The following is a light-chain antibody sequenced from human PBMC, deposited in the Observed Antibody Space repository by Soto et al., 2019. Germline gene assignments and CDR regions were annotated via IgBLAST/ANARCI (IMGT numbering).Light chain of an antibody. J-gene: IGKJ1*01. CDR2: DAS. CDR3: QQYNSDRT. Sequence: DIQMTQSPSTLSASVGDRVTITCRASQSISSWLAWYQQKPGKAPKVLIYDASNLKSEVPSRLSGSASGTERVLISSKLPPDDSATYQCQQYNSDRTFGQGTKVEIK. CDR1: QSISSW. V-gene: IGKV1-5*01.